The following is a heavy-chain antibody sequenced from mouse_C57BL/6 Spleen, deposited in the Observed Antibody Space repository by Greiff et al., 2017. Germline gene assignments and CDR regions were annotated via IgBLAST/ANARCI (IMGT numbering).Heavy chain of an antibody. CDR1: GYTFTSYW. Sequence: QVQLQQSGAELVKPGASVKLSCKASGYTFTSYWMQWVKQRPGQGLEWIGEIDPSDSYTNYNQKFKGKATLTVDTSSSTAYMQLSSLTSEDSAVYYWARLAAQAFDYWGQGTTLTVSS. CDR2: IDPSDSYT. D-gene: IGHD3-2*02. CDR3: ARLAAQAFDY. J-gene: IGHJ2*01. V-gene: IGHV1-50*01.